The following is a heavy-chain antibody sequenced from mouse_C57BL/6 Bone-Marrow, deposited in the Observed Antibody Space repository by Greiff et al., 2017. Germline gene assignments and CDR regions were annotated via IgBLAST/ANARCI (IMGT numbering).Heavy chain of an antibody. Sequence: QVQLQQSGPELVKPGASVKISCKASGYAFSSSWMNWVKQRPGKGLEWIGRIYPGDGDTNSNGKFKGKATLTADKSSSTAYMQLSSLTSEDSAVYFCARDHYYGSSIFDYWGQGTTLTVSS. J-gene: IGHJ2*01. CDR2: IYPGDGDT. CDR1: GYAFSSSW. CDR3: ARDHYYGSSIFDY. D-gene: IGHD1-1*01. V-gene: IGHV1-82*01.